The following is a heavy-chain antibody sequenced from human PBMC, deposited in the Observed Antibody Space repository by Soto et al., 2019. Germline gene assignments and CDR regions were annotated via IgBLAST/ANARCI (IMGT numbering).Heavy chain of an antibody. J-gene: IGHJ4*02. D-gene: IGHD4-17*01. CDR3: ARANGDYYFDY. V-gene: IGHV1-18*01. CDR2: ISTYKGDT. CDR1: DYTFTSYG. Sequence: VQLVQSGAEVKKPGASVKVSCNASDYTFTSYGISWVRQAPGQGLEWMGWISTYKGDTHYAQKLQGRVTLTTDTSTSTAYMELRSLRSDDKAVYYCARANGDYYFDYWGQGTLVTVST.